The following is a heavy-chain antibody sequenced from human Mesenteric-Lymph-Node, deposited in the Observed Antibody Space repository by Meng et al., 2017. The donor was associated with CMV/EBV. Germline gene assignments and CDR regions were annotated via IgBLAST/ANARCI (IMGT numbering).Heavy chain of an antibody. J-gene: IGHJ6*02. CDR2: INHSGST. D-gene: IGHD2-2*01. CDR1: GGSFSGYY. V-gene: IGHV4-34*01. Sequence: SETLSLTCAVYGGSFSGYYWSWIRQPPGKGQEWIGEINHSGSTNYKPSLKSRVTISVDTSKNPFSLKLSSVTAADTAVYYCARGRVRVPAAMGGGSYYYYGMDVWGQGTTVTVSS. CDR3: ARGRVRVPAAMGGGSYYYYGMDV.